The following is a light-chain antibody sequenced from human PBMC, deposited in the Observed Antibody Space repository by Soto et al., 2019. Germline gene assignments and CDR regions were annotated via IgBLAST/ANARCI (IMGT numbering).Light chain of an antibody. CDR1: QTIGTY. CDR3: QQRSSWPIT. Sequence: EIVLTQSPATLSLSPGEGATLSCRASQTIGTYLAWYQQTAGQAPRLLIYDAFNRATDIPARFSGSGSGTDFTLTISSLEPEDFAIYYCQQRSSWPITFGQGTRLEIK. J-gene: IGKJ5*01. V-gene: IGKV3-11*01. CDR2: DAF.